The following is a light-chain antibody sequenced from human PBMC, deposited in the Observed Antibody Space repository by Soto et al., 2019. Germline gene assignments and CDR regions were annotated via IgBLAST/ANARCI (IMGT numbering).Light chain of an antibody. CDR1: QSVSSSY. J-gene: IGKJ3*01. CDR2: GAS. Sequence: EIVLTQSPGTLSLSPGERATLSCRASQSVSSSYLAWYQQKPGQAPRLLIYGASSRATGIPDRFSGSGSGTDFTLTISRLEPEDFAVYYWQQYGSSSFTFGPGTKVDI. CDR3: QQYGSSSFT. V-gene: IGKV3-20*01.